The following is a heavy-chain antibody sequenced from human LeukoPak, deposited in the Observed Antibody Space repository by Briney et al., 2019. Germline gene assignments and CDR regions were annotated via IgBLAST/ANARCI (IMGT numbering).Heavy chain of an antibody. Sequence: GASVKVSCKASGYTFTSYGISWVRQAPGQGLEWMGWISAYNGNTNYAQKLQGRVTMTTDTSTGTAYMELRSLRSDDTAVYYCARFRLRLGEFYFDYWGQGTLVTVSS. CDR2: ISAYNGNT. J-gene: IGHJ4*02. CDR1: GYTFTSYG. CDR3: ARFRLRLGEFYFDY. D-gene: IGHD3-16*01. V-gene: IGHV1-18*01.